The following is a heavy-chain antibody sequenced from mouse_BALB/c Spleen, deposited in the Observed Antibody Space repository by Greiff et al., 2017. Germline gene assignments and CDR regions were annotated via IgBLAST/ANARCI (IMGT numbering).Heavy chain of an antibody. CDR1: GFNIKDYY. D-gene: IGHD3-2*01. V-gene: IGHV14-1*02. J-gene: IGHJ3*01. Sequence: EVQLQQSGAELVRPGALVKLSCKASGFNIKDYYMHWVKQRPEQGLEWIGWIDPENGNTIYDPKFQGKASITADTSSNTAYLQLSSLTSEDTAVYYCARLDSSGPAWFAYWGQGTLVTVSA. CDR2: IDPENGNT. CDR3: ARLDSSGPAWFAY.